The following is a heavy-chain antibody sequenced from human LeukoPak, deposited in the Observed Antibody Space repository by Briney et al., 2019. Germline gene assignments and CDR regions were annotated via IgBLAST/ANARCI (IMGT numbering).Heavy chain of an antibody. Sequence: SETLSLTCTVSGGSVSSGSYYWSWIRQPPGEELEWIGDIYYSGSTNYNPSLKSRVTLSVDTSKSQFSLKVTSVTDSDTAVYYCARRGPAYNWFDPWGQGTLVTISS. J-gene: IGHJ5*02. D-gene: IGHD2-2*01. CDR2: IYYSGST. CDR3: ARRGPAYNWFDP. CDR1: GGSVSSGSYY. V-gene: IGHV4-61*01.